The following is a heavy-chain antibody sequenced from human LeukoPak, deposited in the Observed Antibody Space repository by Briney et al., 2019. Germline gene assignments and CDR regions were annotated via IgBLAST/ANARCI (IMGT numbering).Heavy chain of an antibody. J-gene: IGHJ4*02. CDR1: GYTFTSYY. CDR2: INPSGGST. CDR3: ARDSGGGSGELLPYY. Sequence: ASVKVSCKASGYTFTSYYMHWVRQAPGQGLEWMGIINPSGGSTSYAQKFQDRVTMTRDTSTSTVYMELSSLRSEDTAVYYCARDSGGGSGELLPYYWGQGTLVTVSS. V-gene: IGHV1-46*01. D-gene: IGHD1-26*01.